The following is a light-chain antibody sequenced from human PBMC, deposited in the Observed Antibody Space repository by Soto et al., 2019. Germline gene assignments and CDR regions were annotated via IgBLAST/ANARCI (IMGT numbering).Light chain of an antibody. V-gene: IGLV4-69*01. J-gene: IGLJ2*01. Sequence: QSVLPQSPSASASLGASVKLTCTLSSGHSNYAIAWHQQQSEKGPRYLMKLNSDGSHSKGDGIPDRFSGSSSGAERYRAISSLQSEDEADYYCQTGGSGIVVFGGGTKLTVL. CDR1: SGHSNYA. CDR3: QTGGSGIVV. CDR2: LNSDGSH.